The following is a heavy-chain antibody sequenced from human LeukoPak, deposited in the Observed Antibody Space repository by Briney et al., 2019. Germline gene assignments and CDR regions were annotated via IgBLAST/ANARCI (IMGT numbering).Heavy chain of an antibody. CDR3: AKGATGWSRDY. CDR1: GYTFSNHG. CDR2: ISATNGNT. J-gene: IGHJ4*02. V-gene: IGHV1-18*01. D-gene: IGHD6-19*01. Sequence: ASVKVSCKASGYTFSNHGINWLRQAPGQGLEWMGWISATNGNTYYAQNLQGRVTMTTDTSTSTAYMELRDLRSDDTAVYYCAKGATGWSRDYWGQGTLVTVSS.